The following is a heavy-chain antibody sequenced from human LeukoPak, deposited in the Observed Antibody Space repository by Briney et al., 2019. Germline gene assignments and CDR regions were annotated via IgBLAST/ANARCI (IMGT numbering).Heavy chain of an antibody. J-gene: IGHJ4*02. V-gene: IGHV3-15*01. CDR2: IKSKTDGGTT. D-gene: IGHD6-13*01. CDR1: GFTFSNAW. CDR3: ARGTIGAQLIPDY. Sequence: GGSLRLSCAASGFTFSNAWMSWVRQAPGKGLEWVGRIKSKTDGGTTDYAAPVKGRFTISRDDSKNSLYLQMNSLKTEDTAVYYCARGTIGAQLIPDYWGQGTLVTVSS.